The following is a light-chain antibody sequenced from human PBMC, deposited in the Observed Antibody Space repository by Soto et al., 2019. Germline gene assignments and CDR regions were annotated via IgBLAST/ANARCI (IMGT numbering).Light chain of an antibody. CDR3: QQYGSSRYT. CDR2: AAS. Sequence: IVLTQSPGTLSVSPGEGATLSCRASQSVSSTYLAWYQQKPGQAPRLLMYAASSRATGTPDRFSGSGSGTDFTLTISRLEPEDFAVYYCQQYGSSRYTFGQGTRLEIK. J-gene: IGKJ2*01. V-gene: IGKV3-20*01. CDR1: QSVSSTY.